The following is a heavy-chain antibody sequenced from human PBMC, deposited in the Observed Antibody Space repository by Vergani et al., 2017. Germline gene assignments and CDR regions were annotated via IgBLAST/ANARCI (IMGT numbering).Heavy chain of an antibody. J-gene: IGHJ6*03. Sequence: QVQLQQWGGGLLKPSETLSLTCVVNGGSFTSYHWTWIRQSPGEGLEWVGDIDHTGWPDYNPSRKSRLTMTVNKSRNQFSLTFNSVTATDTAIYFCARVNTETNGHLYYYYYMDVWGQGTAVTVS. V-gene: IGHV4-34*01. CDR3: ARVNTETNGHLYYYYYMDV. CDR2: IDHTGWP. CDR1: GGSFTSYH. D-gene: IGHD4-11*01.